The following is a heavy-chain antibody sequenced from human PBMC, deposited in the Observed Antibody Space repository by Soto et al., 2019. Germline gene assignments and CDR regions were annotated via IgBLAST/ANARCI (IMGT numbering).Heavy chain of an antibody. Sequence: QVQLVQSGAEVKKPGASVKVSCTASGYTFTSYGISWVRQAPVQGLEWMGWISAYNGNTNYAQKLQGRVTMTTDTSTSTGYMDLGRLRADGTAVYYCARGTSTMVRGVVGGPFDYLGQGTRVTVSS. D-gene: IGHD3-10*01. CDR2: ISAYNGNT. CDR3: ARGTSTMVRGVVGGPFDY. V-gene: IGHV1-18*01. CDR1: GYTFTSYG. J-gene: IGHJ4*02.